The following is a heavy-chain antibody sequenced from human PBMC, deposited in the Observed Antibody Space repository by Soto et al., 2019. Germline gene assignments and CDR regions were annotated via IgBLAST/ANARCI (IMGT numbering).Heavy chain of an antibody. CDR1: GNTFTYRY. J-gene: IGHJ4*02. V-gene: IGHV1-45*02. D-gene: IGHD1-26*01. CDR2: ITPFSGDV. Sequence: QMQLVQSGAEVKRTGSSVTVSCKALGNTFTYRYLHWVRQAPGQALEWMGWITPFSGDVHYAQKCQERGTITRDRSLSTAYMRMSSLRSDDTAMYYCATGGAGSGPFTWELPDHWGQGTLVTVSS. CDR3: ATGGAGSGPFTWELPDH.